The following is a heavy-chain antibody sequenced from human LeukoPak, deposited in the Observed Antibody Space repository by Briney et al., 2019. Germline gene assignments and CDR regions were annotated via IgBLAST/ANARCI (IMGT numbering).Heavy chain of an antibody. CDR2: IVVGSGNT. V-gene: IGHV1-58*01. D-gene: IGHD6-19*01. CDR3: ARDLRAVAGLLDY. CDR1: GFTFTSSA. J-gene: IGHJ4*02. Sequence: GASVKVSCKASGFTFTSSAVQWVRQARGQRLEWIGWIVVGSGNTNYAQKFQERVTITRDMSTSTAYMELSSLRSEDTAVYYCARDLRAVAGLLDYWGQGTLVTVSS.